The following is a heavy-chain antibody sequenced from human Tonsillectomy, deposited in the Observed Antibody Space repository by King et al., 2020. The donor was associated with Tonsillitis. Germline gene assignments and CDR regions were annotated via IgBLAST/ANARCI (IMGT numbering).Heavy chain of an antibody. V-gene: IGHV3-64D*06. J-gene: IGHJ4*02. CDR2: ISSNGGST. CDR1: GFTFSSYA. CDR3: VKGGYGSVSYYNSFDY. D-gene: IGHD3-10*01. Sequence: VQLVESGGGLVQPGGSLRLSCSASGFTFSSYAMHWVRQAPGKGLGYVSAISSNGGSTYYADSVKGRFTISRDNSKNTLYLQMSSLRAEDTAVYYCVKGGYGSVSYYNSFDYWGQGTLVTVSS.